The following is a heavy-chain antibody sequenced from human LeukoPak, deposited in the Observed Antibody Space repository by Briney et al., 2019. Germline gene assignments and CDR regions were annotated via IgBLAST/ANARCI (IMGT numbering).Heavy chain of an antibody. CDR1: GFTFSSYW. J-gene: IGHJ4*02. V-gene: IGHV3-7*01. CDR2: IKQDGSEK. Sequence: PGGSLRLSCAASGFTFSSYWMSWVRQAPGKGLEWVANIKQDGSEKYYVDSVKGRFTISRDNAKNSLYLQMNSLRAEDTAVYYCARNLPVGYYRGKYFDYWGQGTLVTVSS. CDR3: ARNLPVGYYRGKYFDY. D-gene: IGHD4-11*01.